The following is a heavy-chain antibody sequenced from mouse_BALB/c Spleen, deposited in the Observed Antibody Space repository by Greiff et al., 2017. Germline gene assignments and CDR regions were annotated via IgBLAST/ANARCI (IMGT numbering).Heavy chain of an antibody. J-gene: IGHJ2*01. Sequence: QVQLQQSGAELVRPGVSVKISCKGSGYTFTDYAMHWVKQSHAKSLEWIGVISTYYGDASYNQKFKGKATMTVDKSSSTAYMELARLTSEDSAIYYCAREGTTAHYLDYWGQGTTLTVSS. D-gene: IGHD1-2*01. V-gene: IGHV1S137*01. CDR3: AREGTTAHYLDY. CDR1: GYTFTDYA. CDR2: ISTYYGDA.